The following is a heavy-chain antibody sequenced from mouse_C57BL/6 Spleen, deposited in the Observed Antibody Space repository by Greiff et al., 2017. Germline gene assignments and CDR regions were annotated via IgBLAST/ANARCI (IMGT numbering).Heavy chain of an antibody. CDR1: GYSFTDYN. CDR3: ARDSSGYEGAWFAY. D-gene: IGHD3-2*02. CDR2: INPNTGTT. Sequence: VQLKESGPELVKPGASVKISCKASGYSFTDYNMHWVKQSNGKSLEWIGVINPNTGTTSYNQKFKGKAPLTVDQSSSTAYMQLNSLTSEDSAVYYCARDSSGYEGAWFAYWGQGTLVTVSA. V-gene: IGHV1-39*01. J-gene: IGHJ3*01.